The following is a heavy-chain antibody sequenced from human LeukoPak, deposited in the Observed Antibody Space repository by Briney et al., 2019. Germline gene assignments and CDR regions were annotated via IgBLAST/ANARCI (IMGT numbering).Heavy chain of an antibody. CDR1: GGSISSGSYY. J-gene: IGHJ4*02. D-gene: IGHD3-22*01. CDR3: ARSTGQYYYDSSGYGYYGY. V-gene: IGHV4-61*02. CDR2: IYTSGST. Sequence: SETLSLTCTVSGGSISSGSYYWNWIRQPGGKGLEWIGRIYTSGSTNYNPSLKSRVTISVDTSKNQFSLKLSSVTAADTAVYYCARSTGQYYYDSSGYGYYGYWGQGTLVTVSS.